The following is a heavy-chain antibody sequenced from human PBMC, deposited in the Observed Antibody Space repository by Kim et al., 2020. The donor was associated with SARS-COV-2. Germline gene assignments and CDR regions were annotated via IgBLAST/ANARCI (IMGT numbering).Heavy chain of an antibody. CDR2: ISYDGSNK. CDR3: ARSPYDSSHDSENYYFDY. V-gene: IGHV3-30-3*01. D-gene: IGHD6-13*01. CDR1: GFTFSSYA. Sequence: GGSLRLSCAASGFTFSSYAMHWVRQAPGKGLEWVAVISYDGSNKYYADSVKGRFTISRDNSKNTLYLQMNSLRAEDTAVYYCARSPYDSSHDSENYYFDYWGQGTLVTVSS. J-gene: IGHJ4*02.